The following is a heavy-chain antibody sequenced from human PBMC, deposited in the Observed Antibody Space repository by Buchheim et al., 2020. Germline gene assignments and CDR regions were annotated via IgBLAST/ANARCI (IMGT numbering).Heavy chain of an antibody. V-gene: IGHV4-59*01. CDR3: ARRGQGLPRYYYYGMDV. CDR2: IYYSGST. Sequence: QVQLQESGPGLVKPSETLSLTCTVSGGSISSYYWSWIRQPPGKGLEWIGYIYYSGSTNYNPSLKSRVTISVDTSKNQFSLKLSSGSAADTAVYYCARRGQGLPRYYYYGMDVWGQGTT. CDR1: GGSISSYY. D-gene: IGHD6-25*01. J-gene: IGHJ6*02.